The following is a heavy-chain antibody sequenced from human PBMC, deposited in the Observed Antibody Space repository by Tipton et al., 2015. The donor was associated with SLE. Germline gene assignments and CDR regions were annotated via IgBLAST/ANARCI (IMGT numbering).Heavy chain of an antibody. V-gene: IGHV4-59*02. CDR1: GGSVNGHY. CDR2: IYYKGST. Sequence: TLSLTCTVSGGSVNGHYWNWIRQAPGKGLEWIGYIYYKGSTDYKSSLKSRLTISIDTSKNQVSLKLTSVTAADTAVYYCARAALCGVGTVRGPFDYWGQGTLVTVSS. CDR3: ARAALCGVGTVRGPFDY. J-gene: IGHJ4*02. D-gene: IGHD3-3*01.